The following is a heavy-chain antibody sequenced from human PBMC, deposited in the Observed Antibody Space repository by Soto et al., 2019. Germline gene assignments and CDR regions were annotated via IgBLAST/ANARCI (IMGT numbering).Heavy chain of an antibody. D-gene: IGHD2-21*01. J-gene: IGHJ4*02. CDR3: ATTVVPKMSPLLDS. CDR1: GYSFTGHY. CDR2: INPHSGDT. Sequence: QVQLVQSGAEVKQPGASVKVSCKASGYSFTGHYMHWVRQAPGQGLEWMGWINPHSGDTNYAQKFQGRVTMTRDTAISTAFMEMNRVKSDDPALYFCATTVVPKMSPLLDSWGQGTLVTVST. V-gene: IGHV1-2*02.